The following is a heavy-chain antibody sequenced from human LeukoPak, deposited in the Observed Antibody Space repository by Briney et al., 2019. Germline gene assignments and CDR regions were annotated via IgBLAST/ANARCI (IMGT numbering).Heavy chain of an antibody. CDR3: AKEAGQDYGALDAFDV. J-gene: IGHJ3*01. D-gene: IGHD4-17*01. CDR2: IGGSSSSL. CDR1: GFTFRNYN. Sequence: GGSLRLSCAASGFTFRNYNMNWLRQAPGKGLEWVSSIGGSSSSLYYAESVKGRFTISRDNARNSLYLQMNSVRAEDTAVYYCAKEAGQDYGALDAFDVWGQGTMVTVSS. V-gene: IGHV3-21*01.